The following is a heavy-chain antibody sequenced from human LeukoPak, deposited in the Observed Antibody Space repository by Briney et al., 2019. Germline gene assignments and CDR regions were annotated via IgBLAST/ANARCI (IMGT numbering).Heavy chain of an antibody. CDR3: ARGGYDILTGTPDY. CDR1: GYTFTSYD. Sequence: GASVKVSCKASGYTFTSYDINWVRQATGQGLEWMGWMNPNSGNTGYAQKFQGRVTITRNTSISTAYMELSSLRSEDTAVYYCARGGYDILTGTPDYWGQGTLVTVSS. CDR2: MNPNSGNT. V-gene: IGHV1-8*03. J-gene: IGHJ4*02. D-gene: IGHD3-9*01.